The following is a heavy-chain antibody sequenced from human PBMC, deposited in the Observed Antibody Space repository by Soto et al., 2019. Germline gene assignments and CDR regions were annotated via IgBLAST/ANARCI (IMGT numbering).Heavy chain of an antibody. V-gene: IGHV1-2*02. J-gene: IGHJ6*02. CDR1: GYTFTGYY. CDR3: AKSSSSWYDGDYYYGMDV. Sequence: ASVKVSCKASGYTFTGYYMHWVRQAPGQGLEWMGWINPNSGGTNYAQKFQGRVTMTRDTSISTAYMELSRLRSDDTAVYYCAKSSSSWYDGDYYYGMDVWGQGTTVTV. CDR2: INPNSGGT. D-gene: IGHD6-13*01.